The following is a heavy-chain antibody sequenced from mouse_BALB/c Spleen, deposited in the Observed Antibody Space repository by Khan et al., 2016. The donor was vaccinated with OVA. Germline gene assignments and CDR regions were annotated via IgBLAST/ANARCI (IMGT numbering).Heavy chain of an antibody. Sequence: VQLKESGPELVKPGASVKISCKASGYTFTDYNMDWVKQSHGKSLEWIGYIYPNNGGTGYNQKFKTKATLTVDNSSSTAYMELRSQTSEDSAVYYCARSGYGSFAYWGQGTLVTVSA. CDR2: IYPNNGGT. D-gene: IGHD1-2*01. CDR1: GYTFTDYN. CDR3: ARSGYGSFAY. J-gene: IGHJ3*01. V-gene: IGHV1S29*02.